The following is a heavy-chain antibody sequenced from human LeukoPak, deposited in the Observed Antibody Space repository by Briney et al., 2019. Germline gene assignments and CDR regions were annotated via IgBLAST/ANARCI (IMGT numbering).Heavy chain of an antibody. J-gene: IGHJ6*03. V-gene: IGHV3-23*01. CDR1: GLTFSSYD. CDR2: ISGSGDTT. Sequence: GGSLRLSCAASGLTFSSYDMTWVRQAPGKGLEWVSSISGSGDTTYYADSVRGRFTISRDNSKNTLYLQMNSLRAEDTAVYYCARDSSGNWNYYYYYYMDVWGKGTTVTVSS. CDR3: ARDSSGNWNYYYYYYMDV. D-gene: IGHD1-20*01.